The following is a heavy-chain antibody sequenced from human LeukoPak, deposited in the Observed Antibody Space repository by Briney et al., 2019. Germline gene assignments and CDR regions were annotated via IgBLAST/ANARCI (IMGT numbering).Heavy chain of an antibody. CDR1: GGSISGYY. V-gene: IGHV4-59*08. CDR3: ARVRSITIFGVVIDWNWFDP. Sequence: SETLSLTCTVSGGSISGYYWSWIRQPPGKGLEWIANIYYSGSTYYNPSLKSRVTISVDTSKNQFSLKLSSVTAADTAVYYCARVRSITIFGVVIDWNWFDPWGQGTLVTVSS. J-gene: IGHJ5*02. CDR2: IYYSGST. D-gene: IGHD3-3*01.